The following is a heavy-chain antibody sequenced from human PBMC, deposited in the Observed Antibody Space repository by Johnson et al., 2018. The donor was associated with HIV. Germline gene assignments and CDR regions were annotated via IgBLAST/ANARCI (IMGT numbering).Heavy chain of an antibody. CDR2: VKGETDGATI. CDR1: GFTFSSYA. V-gene: IGHV3-15*01. CDR3: TTGLYWNDAFDI. J-gene: IGHJ3*02. D-gene: IGHD1-1*01. Sequence: EVQLVESGGGVVQPGRSLRLSCAASGFTFSSYAMHWVRQAPGQGVEWVGRVKGETDGATIDYAAPVKGRFTISRDGSKNTLYLRMKSLKTEDTGIYYCTTGLYWNDAFDIWGQGTMVSVSS.